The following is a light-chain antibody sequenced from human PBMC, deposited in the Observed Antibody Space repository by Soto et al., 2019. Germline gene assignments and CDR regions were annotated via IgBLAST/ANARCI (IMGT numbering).Light chain of an antibody. CDR2: DAS. CDR1: QSISNL. Sequence: DIQMTQSPSTLSASVGDRVTITCRASQSISNLLAWHQHKPGRAPKLLIYDASSLQSGVPSRFSGSGSGTEFTLTINSLQPDDSAIYYCQQYSSLVTFGQGTKVDIK. J-gene: IGKJ2*01. V-gene: IGKV1-5*01. CDR3: QQYSSLVT.